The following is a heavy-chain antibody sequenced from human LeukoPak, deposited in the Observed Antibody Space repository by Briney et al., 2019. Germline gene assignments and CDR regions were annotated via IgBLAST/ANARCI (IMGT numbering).Heavy chain of an antibody. CDR3: ASGPPTDYYDSSGFYYVFDY. Sequence: SETLSLTCAVYGGSFSGYYWSWIRQPPGKGLEWIGEINHSGSTNYNPSLKSRVTISVDTSKNQFSLKLSFVTAADTAVYFCASGPPTDYYDSSGFYYVFDYWGQGTLVTVSS. D-gene: IGHD3-22*01. CDR1: GGSFSGYY. J-gene: IGHJ4*02. CDR2: INHSGST. V-gene: IGHV4-34*01.